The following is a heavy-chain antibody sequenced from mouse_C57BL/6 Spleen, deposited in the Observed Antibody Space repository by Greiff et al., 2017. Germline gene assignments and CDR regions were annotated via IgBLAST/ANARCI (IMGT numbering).Heavy chain of an antibody. V-gene: IGHV6-3*01. J-gene: IGHJ1*03. CDR3: TGLYYYGSSYGYFDV. CDR1: GFTFSNYW. D-gene: IGHD1-1*01. CDR2: IRLKSDNYAT. Sequence: EVMLVESGGGLVQPGGSMKLSCVASGFTFSNYWMNWVRQSPEEGLEWVAQIRLKSDNYATHYAESVKGRFTISRDDSKSSVYLQMNNLRAEDTGIYYCTGLYYYGSSYGYFDVWGTGTTVTVSS.